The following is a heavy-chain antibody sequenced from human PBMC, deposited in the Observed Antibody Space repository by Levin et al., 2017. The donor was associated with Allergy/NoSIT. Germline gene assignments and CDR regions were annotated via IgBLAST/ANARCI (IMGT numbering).Heavy chain of an antibody. V-gene: IGHV4-39*01. Sequence: SETLSLTCTVSGGSISSSSYYWGWIRQPPGKGLEWIGSIYYSGNTYYNPSLMSRVTISVDTSKNQFSLKLSSVTATDTAVYYCARQPGYSSSWYNWFDPWGQGTLVTVSS. CDR2: IYYSGNT. CDR3: ARQPGYSSSWYNWFDP. CDR1: GGSISSSSYY. J-gene: IGHJ5*02. D-gene: IGHD6-13*01.